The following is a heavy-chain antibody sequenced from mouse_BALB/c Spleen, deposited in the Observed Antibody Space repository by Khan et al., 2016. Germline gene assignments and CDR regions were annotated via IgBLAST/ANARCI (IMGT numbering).Heavy chain of an antibody. J-gene: IGHJ2*01. Sequence: QVQLKQSDTELVKPGASVKISCKASGYTFTDHAIHWVKQRPEQGLEWIGYISPGNGDIKYNEKFKGKATLTADKSSSTAYMQLNSLTSEASAVYFGNRADGNPIDYRSQGTTLTVVS. CDR1: GYTFTDHA. CDR2: ISPGNGDI. D-gene: IGHD2-1*01. CDR3: NRADGNPIDY. V-gene: IGHV1S53*03.